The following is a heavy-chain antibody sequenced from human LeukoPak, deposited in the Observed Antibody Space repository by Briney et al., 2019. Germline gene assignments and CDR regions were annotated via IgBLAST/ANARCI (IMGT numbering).Heavy chain of an antibody. CDR2: ISSDASST. V-gene: IGHV3-74*01. J-gene: IGHJ4*02. Sequence: PGGSLRLSCAASGFSFSTYWMHWVRQAPGKGLVWVSRISSDASSTSYADSVKGRFTISRDNAKNTLYLQMNSLRAEDTAVYYCARDFSYSPYALDYWGQGTLVTVSS. CDR1: GFSFSTYW. CDR3: ARDFSYSPYALDY. D-gene: IGHD5-18*01.